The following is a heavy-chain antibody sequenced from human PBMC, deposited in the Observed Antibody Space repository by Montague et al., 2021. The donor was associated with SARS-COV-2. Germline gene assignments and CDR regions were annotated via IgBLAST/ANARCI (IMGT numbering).Heavy chain of an antibody. CDR1: GGSVSSDSYY. D-gene: IGHD2-15*01. CDR2: FYYSGST. Sequence: SETLSLTCTVSGGSVSSDSYYWSWIRQPPGKGLEWIGYFYYSGSTNYNPSLKSRVTISVDTSKNQFSLKLTSVTATDTDVYSCARVCHGSSAMDVWGQGTTVTVSS. J-gene: IGHJ6*02. V-gene: IGHV4-61*01. CDR3: ARVCHGSSAMDV.